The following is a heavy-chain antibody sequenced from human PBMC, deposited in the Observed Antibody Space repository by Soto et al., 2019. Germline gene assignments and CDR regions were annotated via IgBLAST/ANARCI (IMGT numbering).Heavy chain of an antibody. CDR3: ARLESYYDFWSGSRYYYYGMEV. V-gene: IGHV4-39*01. CDR2: IYYSGST. Sequence: SETLSLTCTVSGGSISSSSYYWGWIRQPPGKGLEWIGSIYYSGSTYYNPSLKSRVTISVDTSKNQFSLKLSSVTAADTAVYYCARLESYYDFWSGSRYYYYGMEVWGQGTMVTVSS. CDR1: GGSISSSSYY. J-gene: IGHJ6*02. D-gene: IGHD3-3*01.